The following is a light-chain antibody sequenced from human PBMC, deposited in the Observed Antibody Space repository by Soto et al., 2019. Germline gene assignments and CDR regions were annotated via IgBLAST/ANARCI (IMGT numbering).Light chain of an antibody. J-gene: IGLJ1*01. V-gene: IGLV2-8*01. CDR1: SSDIGGYNF. CDR3: CSYSDTYTYV. CDR2: EVT. Sequence: QSVLTQPPSASGSPGQSVTISCTGTSSDIGGYNFVSRYQHRPGKALKLMIFEVTNLLLGFPDLFSGSKFGNTSSLSFFGLQAEDEADYYCCSYSDTYTYVFGTGTKVTVL.